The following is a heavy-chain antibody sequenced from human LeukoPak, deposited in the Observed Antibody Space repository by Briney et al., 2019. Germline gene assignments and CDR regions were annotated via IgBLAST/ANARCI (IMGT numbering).Heavy chain of an antibody. J-gene: IGHJ4*02. CDR1: GGSISSYY. CDR2: IYYTGNT. CDR3: ARSQWPQLPNC. Sequence: SETLSPTCTVSGGSISSYYWSWIRQPPGKGLEWIGYIYYTGNTNYNPSLKSRVTISVDTSKNQFSLKLSSVTAADTAVYYCARSQWPQLPNCWGQGTLVTVSS. V-gene: IGHV4-59*01. D-gene: IGHD5-24*01.